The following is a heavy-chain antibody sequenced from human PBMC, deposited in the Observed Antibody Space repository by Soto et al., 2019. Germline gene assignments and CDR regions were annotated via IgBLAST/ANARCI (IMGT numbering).Heavy chain of an antibody. CDR1: GGSISSSNW. CDR3: ARGLRFLEWLPNWFDP. CDR2: IYHSGST. J-gene: IGHJ5*02. V-gene: IGHV4-4*02. D-gene: IGHD3-3*01. Sequence: LSLTCAVSGGSISSSNWWSWVRQPPGKGLEWIGEIYHSGSTNYNPSLKSRVTISVDKSKNQFSLKLSSVTAADTAVYYCARGLRFLEWLPNWFDPWGQGTLVTVSS.